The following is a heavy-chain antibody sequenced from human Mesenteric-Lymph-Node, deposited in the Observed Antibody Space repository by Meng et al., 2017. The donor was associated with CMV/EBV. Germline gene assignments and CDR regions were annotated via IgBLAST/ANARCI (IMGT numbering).Heavy chain of an antibody. Sequence: GESLKISCAAFGFTFSHYALSWVRQAPGKGLEWVSTISGSGASTYYADSVKGRFNISRDTSKNTLYLQMNSLKTEDTAVYYCTTGPGDFDTWGQGTMVTVSS. J-gene: IGHJ3*02. V-gene: IGHV3-23*01. CDR2: ISGSGAST. CDR1: GFTFSHYA. CDR3: TTGPGDFDT. D-gene: IGHD1-14*01.